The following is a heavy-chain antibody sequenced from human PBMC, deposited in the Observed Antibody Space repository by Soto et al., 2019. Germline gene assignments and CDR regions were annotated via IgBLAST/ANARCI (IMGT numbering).Heavy chain of an antibody. CDR1: GGSISSGGYS. Sequence: SETLSLTCAVSGGSISSGGYSWSWIRQPPGKGLEWIGYIYHSGSTYYNPSLKSRVTISVDTSKNKFSLKLSSVTAADTAVYYCSRKPPFGIVVNWGQGTLVTVSS. CDR2: IYHSGST. CDR3: SRKPPFGIVVN. V-gene: IGHV4-30-2*01. J-gene: IGHJ4*02. D-gene: IGHD3-22*01.